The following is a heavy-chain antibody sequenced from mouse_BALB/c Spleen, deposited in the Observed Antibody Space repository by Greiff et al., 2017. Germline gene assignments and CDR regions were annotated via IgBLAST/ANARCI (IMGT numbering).Heavy chain of an antibody. Sequence: EVQLVESGPGLVKPSQSLSLTCTVTGYSITSDYAWNWIRQFPGNKLEWMGYISYSGSTSYNPSLKSRISITRDTSKNQFFLQLNSVTTEDTATYYCATYYYGSSYDWFAYWGQGTLVTVSA. J-gene: IGHJ3*01. CDR3: ATYYYGSSYDWFAY. CDR2: ISYSGST. D-gene: IGHD1-1*01. CDR1: GYSITSDYA. V-gene: IGHV3-2*02.